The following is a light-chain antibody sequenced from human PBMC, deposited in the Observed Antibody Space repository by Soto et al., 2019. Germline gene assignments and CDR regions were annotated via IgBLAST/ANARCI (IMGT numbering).Light chain of an antibody. J-gene: IGKJ1*01. CDR2: GAF. CDR3: QQYNDWPLT. Sequence: EIVMTQSPVTLSVSPGERATLSCRASQSVSSNLAWYQQKPGQAPSLLIYGAFTRATGIPARFSGTGSGTEFTLNISSLQSEDFALYYCQQYNDWPLTFVQGTKVDI. CDR1: QSVSSN. V-gene: IGKV3-15*01.